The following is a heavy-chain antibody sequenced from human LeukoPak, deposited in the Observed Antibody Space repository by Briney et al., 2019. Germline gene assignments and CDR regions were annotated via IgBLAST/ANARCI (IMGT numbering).Heavy chain of an antibody. J-gene: IGHJ4*02. D-gene: IGHD3-10*01. CDR2: INPNSGGT. Sequence: ASVKVSCKASGYTFTGYYMHWVRQAPGQGLEWMGWINPNSGGTNYAQKFQGRVTMTRDTSISTAYMELSRLRSDDTAVYYRARDDRLLWFGELEYYFDYWGQGTLVTVSS. V-gene: IGHV1-2*02. CDR3: ARDDRLLWFGELEYYFDY. CDR1: GYTFTGYY.